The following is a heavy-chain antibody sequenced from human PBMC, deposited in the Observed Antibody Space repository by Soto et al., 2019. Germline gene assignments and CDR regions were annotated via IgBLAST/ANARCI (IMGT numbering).Heavy chain of an antibody. D-gene: IGHD4-4*01. V-gene: IGHV3-30*03. CDR2: ISYDGSNK. CDR1: GFTFSSYG. J-gene: IGHJ5*02. CDR3: ARESGALTVTRYNWFDP. Sequence: SLRLSCAASGFTFSSYGMHWVRQAPGKGLEWVAVISYDGSNKLYADSVKGRFTISRDNSKNTLYLQMNSLRAEDTAVYYCARESGALTVTRYNWFDPWGQGTLVTVSS.